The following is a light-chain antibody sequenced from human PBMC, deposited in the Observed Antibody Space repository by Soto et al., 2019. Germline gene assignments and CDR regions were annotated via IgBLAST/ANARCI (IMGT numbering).Light chain of an antibody. V-gene: IGKV3-11*01. CDR1: QSFISY. CDR3: NHRSNCPLGP. Sequence: EIVLTQSPATLSLTPGERATLSCRASQSFISYLAWYQQKAGQPPSLLIYDASNRATGIPARFSGSGSGTDFTATISSVEPEDFALYYCNHRSNCPLGPFGQGTLV. J-gene: IGKJ1*01. CDR2: DAS.